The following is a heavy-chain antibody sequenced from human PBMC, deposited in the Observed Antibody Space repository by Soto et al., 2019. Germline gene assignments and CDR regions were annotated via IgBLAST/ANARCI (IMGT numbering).Heavy chain of an antibody. D-gene: IGHD3-3*01. CDR3: ARESGYYTEYYYGMHV. Sequence: QVQLQESGPGLVKPSGTLSLTCAVSGGSISSSNWWSWVRQPPGKGLEWIGEIYQSGSTHYNPSLKSRVTISVDKSKNQFSLKLSSVTAADTAVYYCARESGYYTEYYYGMHVWGQWTTVTVSS. J-gene: IGHJ6*02. CDR2: IYQSGST. CDR1: GGSISSSNW. V-gene: IGHV4-4*02.